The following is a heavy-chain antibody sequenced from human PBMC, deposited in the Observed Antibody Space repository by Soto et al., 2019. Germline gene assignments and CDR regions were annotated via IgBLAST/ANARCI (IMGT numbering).Heavy chain of an antibody. Sequence: ASVKVSCKASGYTFTSYDINWVRQATGQGLEWMGWMNPNSGNTGYAQKFQGRVTMTRNTSISTAYMELSSLRSEDTAVYYCARGHLNSYDFWSGYWPNYYYYYYMDVWGKGTTVTVSS. J-gene: IGHJ6*03. CDR3: ARGHLNSYDFWSGYWPNYYYYYYMDV. CDR1: GYTFTSYD. D-gene: IGHD3-3*01. V-gene: IGHV1-8*01. CDR2: MNPNSGNT.